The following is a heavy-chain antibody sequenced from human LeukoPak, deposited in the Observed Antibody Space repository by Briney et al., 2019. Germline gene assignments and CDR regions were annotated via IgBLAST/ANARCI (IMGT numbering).Heavy chain of an antibody. CDR1: DGSISSYY. D-gene: IGHD2-2*01. CDR3: ARDVRVVVPAAPSYYYYMDV. CDR2: IYDSGST. V-gene: IGHV4-59*12. Sequence: PSETLSLTCTVSDGSISSYYWSWIRQPPGKGLEWIGHIYDSGSTNYNPSLKSRVTISVDTSKNQFSLKLSSVTAADTAVYYCARDVRVVVPAAPSYYYYMDVWGKGTTVTVSS. J-gene: IGHJ6*03.